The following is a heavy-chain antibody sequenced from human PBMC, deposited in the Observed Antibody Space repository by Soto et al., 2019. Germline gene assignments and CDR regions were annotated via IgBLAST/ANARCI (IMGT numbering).Heavy chain of an antibody. J-gene: IGHJ4*02. Sequence: QVQLVQSGAEVKKPGSSVKVSCKASGGTFSSYAISWVRQAPGQGLEWMGGILPILGTAKYAQKFQGRVTITADESTSTAYMELSSLRSEDTAVYYCARDHTAVAGLYYFDYWGQGTLVTVSS. CDR1: GGTFSSYA. CDR3: ARDHTAVAGLYYFDY. D-gene: IGHD6-19*01. CDR2: ILPILGTA. V-gene: IGHV1-69*01.